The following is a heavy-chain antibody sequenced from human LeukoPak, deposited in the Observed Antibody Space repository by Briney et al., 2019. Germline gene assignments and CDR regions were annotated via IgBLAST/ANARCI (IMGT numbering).Heavy chain of an antibody. CDR2: ISGSGGST. J-gene: IGHJ5*02. Sequence: GALRLSCAASGFTFSSYGMSWVRQAPGKGLEWVSAISGSGGSTHYADSVKGRFTISRDNSKNTLYLQMNSLRAEDTAVYYCARGNGYSGWFDPWGQGTLVTVSS. D-gene: IGHD5-24*01. CDR3: ARGNGYSGWFDP. V-gene: IGHV3-23*01. CDR1: GFTFSSYG.